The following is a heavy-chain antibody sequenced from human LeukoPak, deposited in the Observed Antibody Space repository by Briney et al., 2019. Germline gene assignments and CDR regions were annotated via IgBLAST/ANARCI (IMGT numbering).Heavy chain of an antibody. CDR3: ARGGPGRIAVASVDY. V-gene: IGHV4-34*01. CDR2: INHSGST. Sequence: PSETLSLTRAVYDGSFSGYYLSWIRQPRGKGLEWIGEINHSGSTNYNPSLKSRVTISVDTSKNQFSLKLSSVTAAYTAVYYCARGGPGRIAVASVDYSGQGTLVTLSS. D-gene: IGHD6-19*01. CDR1: DGSFSGYY. J-gene: IGHJ4*02.